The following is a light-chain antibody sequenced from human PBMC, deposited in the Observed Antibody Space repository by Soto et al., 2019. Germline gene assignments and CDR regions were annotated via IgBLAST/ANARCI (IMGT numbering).Light chain of an antibody. CDR1: QSVSSRS. V-gene: IGKV3D-20*02. J-gene: IGKJ4*01. CDR2: GAS. CDR3: QQRSNWPPLT. Sequence: DTVLTQSPGTLSLSPGERATLSCRASQSVSSRSLAWYQQKPGQAPRLLIYGASSRATGIPDRFSGSGSGTDFTLTISSLEPEDFAVYYCQQRSNWPPLTFGGGTKVDIK.